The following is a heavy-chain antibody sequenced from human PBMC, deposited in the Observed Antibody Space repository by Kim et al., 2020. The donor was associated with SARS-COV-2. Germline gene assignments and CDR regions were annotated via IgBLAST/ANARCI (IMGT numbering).Heavy chain of an antibody. CDR1: GVAFSNYA. D-gene: IGHD2-21*02. J-gene: IGHJ4*02. V-gene: IGHV3-23*01. CDR3: TNGGVGTNYHYFDY. CDR2: IRCREPTT. Sequence: GGSLRLSCAASGVAFSNYAISWVRPAPGKGLEWVAGRYDIRCREPTTYYAAHVKGLVTVSRHHSKNTLFLQMNSLRAEYTAMYYCTNGGVGTNYHYFDYWGQGTLVTVSS.